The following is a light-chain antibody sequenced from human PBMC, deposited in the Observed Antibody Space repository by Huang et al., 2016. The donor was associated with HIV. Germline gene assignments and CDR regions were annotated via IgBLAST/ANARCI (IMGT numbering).Light chain of an antibody. Sequence: EIVMTQSPATLSVSPGERATLSCRAGHMVNSKVAWFQQKPGQVPRLLIYDAATRAADTPARFSGSASGTDFTLTISSLQSEDFAVYYCQQYYSWPPLAFGGGTKVDFK. CDR3: QQYYSWPPLA. V-gene: IGKV3D-15*01. CDR1: HMVNSK. CDR2: DAA. J-gene: IGKJ4*01.